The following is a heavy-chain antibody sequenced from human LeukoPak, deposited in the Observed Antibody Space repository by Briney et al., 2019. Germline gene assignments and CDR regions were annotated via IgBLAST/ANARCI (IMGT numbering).Heavy chain of an antibody. CDR2: TYYRSKWYS. CDR1: GDIVSSDSAT. CDR3: ARGPQWLNY. D-gene: IGHD6-19*01. V-gene: IGHV6-1*01. J-gene: IGHJ4*02. Sequence: SQTLSLTCAISGDIVSSDSATWNWIRQSPSRGLEWLGRTYYRSKWYSAYAVSVKSRISINSDTSKNQFSLQPNSVTPEDTAIYYCARGPQWLNYWGQGTLVTVSS.